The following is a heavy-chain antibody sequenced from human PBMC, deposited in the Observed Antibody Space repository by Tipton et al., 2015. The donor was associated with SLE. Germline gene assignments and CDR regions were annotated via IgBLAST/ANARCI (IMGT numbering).Heavy chain of an antibody. CDR2: IYYSGST. V-gene: IGHV4-59*01. J-gene: IGHJ3*02. Sequence: TLSLTRTVSGGSISSYYWSWIRQPPGKGLEWIGYIYYSGSTNYNPSLKSRVTISVDTSKNQFSLKLSSVTAADTAVYYCARGRGSAFDIWGQGTMVTVSS. CDR1: GGSISSYY. CDR3: ARGRGSAFDI.